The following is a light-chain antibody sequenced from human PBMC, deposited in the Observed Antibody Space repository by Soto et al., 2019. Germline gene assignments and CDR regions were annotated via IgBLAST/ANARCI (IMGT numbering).Light chain of an antibody. J-gene: IGKJ1*01. CDR1: QSVSSW. V-gene: IGKV1-5*03. Sequence: EIQMTQSPSTLSTSVGDRVTITCRASQSVSSWLAWYQQKPGKAPKLLIYKASSLASGVPSRFSGSGSGTEFTLSISSLQPDDFANYYCQKYNSYWTFGQGTKVEIK. CDR2: KAS. CDR3: QKYNSYWT.